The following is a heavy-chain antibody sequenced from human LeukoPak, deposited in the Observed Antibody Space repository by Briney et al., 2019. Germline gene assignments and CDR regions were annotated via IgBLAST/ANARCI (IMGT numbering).Heavy chain of an antibody. CDR1: GSSYA. D-gene: IGHD4-11*01. V-gene: IGHV1-69*13. J-gene: IGHJ6*03. Sequence: ASVKVSCKVSGSSYAINWVRLAPGHGLEWMGAIIPSFGRAKYAQKFQDRVSITSDESTSTVYMELSSLRTDDTAIYYCARVGRFSNYDYYYHMDVWGRGTTVIVSS. CDR3: ARVGRFSNYDYYYHMDV. CDR2: IIPSFGRA.